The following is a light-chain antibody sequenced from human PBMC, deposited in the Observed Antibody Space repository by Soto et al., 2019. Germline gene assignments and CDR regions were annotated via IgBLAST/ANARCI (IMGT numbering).Light chain of an antibody. CDR3: QHYNNCPAWT. CDR1: QSVSSSY. V-gene: IGKV3D-15*01. CDR2: GAS. J-gene: IGKJ1*01. Sequence: DIVLTQSPGTRPLSPGERATLSCRASQSVSSSYLAWYQHKRGQAPRLLIYGASTRATGIPARFSGSGSETEFTLTITSLQSEDFAVYYCQHYNNCPAWTFGQGTKVDIK.